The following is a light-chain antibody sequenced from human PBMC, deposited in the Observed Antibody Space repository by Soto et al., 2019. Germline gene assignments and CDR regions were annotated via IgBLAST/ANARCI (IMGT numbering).Light chain of an antibody. J-gene: IGKJ5*01. CDR2: XAS. Sequence: DIVMTQSPLSLSVTAGESASITXRSSQSLLRSTGYNYLYWYVXKPXKSTXXXFYXASSLEAVVPSRFRGSGCGTDFTFTISRLQPEDIETYYCQQYENIPTFGQGTRLEIK. CDR1: QSLLRSTGYNY. V-gene: IGKV2-28*01. CDR3: QQYENIPT.